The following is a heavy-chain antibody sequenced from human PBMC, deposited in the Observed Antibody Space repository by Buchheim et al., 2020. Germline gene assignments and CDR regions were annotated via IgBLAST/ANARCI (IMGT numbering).Heavy chain of an antibody. CDR3: AKDRYSEWLVRNYFDY. J-gene: IGHJ4*02. V-gene: IGHV3-30*18. CDR2: ISYDGSNK. Sequence: QVQLVESGGGVVQPGRSLRLSCAASGFTFSSYGMHWVRQAPGKGLEWVAVISYDGSNKYYADSVKGRFTISRDNSKNTLYLQMNSLRAEDTAVYYCAKDRYSEWLVRNYFDYWGQGTL. D-gene: IGHD6-19*01. CDR1: GFTFSSYG.